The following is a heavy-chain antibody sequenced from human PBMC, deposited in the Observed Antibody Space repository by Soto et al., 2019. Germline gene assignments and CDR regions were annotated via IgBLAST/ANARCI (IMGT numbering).Heavy chain of an antibody. J-gene: IGHJ6*02. CDR1: GYTFTSYD. V-gene: IGHV1-8*01. Sequence: ASVKVSCKASGYTFTSYDINWVRQATGQGLEWMGWMNPNSGNTGYAQKFQGRVTMTRNTSISTAYMELSSLRSEDTAVYYCARASRHSWWTRYYYCGMDVWGQGTTVTLS. D-gene: IGHD6-13*01. CDR3: ARASRHSWWTRYYYCGMDV. CDR2: MNPNSGNT.